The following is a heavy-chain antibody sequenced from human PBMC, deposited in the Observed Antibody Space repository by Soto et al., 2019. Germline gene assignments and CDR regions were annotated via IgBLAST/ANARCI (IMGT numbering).Heavy chain of an antibody. CDR1: GDSINSSHW. D-gene: IGHD3-3*01. J-gene: IGHJ5*02. CDR3: ARGLKGYDRYGFWSGYNKDNWFDP. Sequence: PSETLSLTCAVSGDSINSSHWWNWVRQPPGKGLEWIGQISHSGSTNYNPSLTSRVTISVDKSKNHFSLKLTSVTAADTAVYYCARGLKGYDRYGFWSGYNKDNWFDPWGQGTLVTVSS. V-gene: IGHV4-4*02. CDR2: ISHSGST.